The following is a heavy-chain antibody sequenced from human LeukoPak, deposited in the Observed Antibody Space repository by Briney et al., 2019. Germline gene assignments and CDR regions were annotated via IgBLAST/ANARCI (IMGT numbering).Heavy chain of an antibody. D-gene: IGHD6-13*01. CDR2: ISGSGGST. Sequence: QAGGSLRLSCAASGFTFSSYAMSWVRQAPGKGLEWVSAISGSGGSTYYADSVKGRFTISRDNSKNTLYLQMNSLRAEDTAVYYCAKDRDSSSWAEYFQHWGQGTLVTVSS. V-gene: IGHV3-23*01. J-gene: IGHJ1*01. CDR3: AKDRDSSSWAEYFQH. CDR1: GFTFSSYA.